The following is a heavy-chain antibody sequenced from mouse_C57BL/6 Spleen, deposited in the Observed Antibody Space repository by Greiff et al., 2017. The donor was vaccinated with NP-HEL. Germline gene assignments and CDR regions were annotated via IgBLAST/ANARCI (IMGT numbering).Heavy chain of an antibody. J-gene: IGHJ4*01. V-gene: IGHV5-17*01. CDR1: GFTFSDYG. Sequence: EVKVEESGGGLVKPGGSLKLSCAASGFTFSDYGMHWVRQAPEKGLEWVAYISSGSSTIYYADTVKGRFTISRDNAKNTLFLQMTSLRSEDTAMYYCARNQYYAMDYWGQGTSVTVSS. CDR3: ARNQYYAMDY. CDR2: ISSGSSTI.